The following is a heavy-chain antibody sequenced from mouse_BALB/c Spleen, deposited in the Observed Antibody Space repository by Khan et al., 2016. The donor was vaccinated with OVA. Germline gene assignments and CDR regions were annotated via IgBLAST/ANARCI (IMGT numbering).Heavy chain of an antibody. CDR2: ISYSGST. Sequence: VQLKESGPGLLKPSQSLSLTCTVTGYSITSDYAWNWIRQFPGNKLEWMGYISYSGSTTYNPSLRSRISITRDTSKNPFFLQLNSVTTEDTATYNCASGRLLLRYPDYIDYWGQGTTLTVSS. CDR3: ASGRLLLRYPDYIDY. V-gene: IGHV3-2*02. J-gene: IGHJ2*01. CDR1: GYSITSDYA. D-gene: IGHD1-1*01.